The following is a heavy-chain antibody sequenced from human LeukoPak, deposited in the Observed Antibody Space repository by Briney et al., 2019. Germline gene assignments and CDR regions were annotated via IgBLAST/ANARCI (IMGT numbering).Heavy chain of an antibody. V-gene: IGHV1-46*01. CDR1: GYTFTKYY. D-gene: IGHD3-3*01. CDR2: MHPTGDST. CDR3: ARHDFDLPMIYSFFVH. J-gene: IGHJ5*02. Sequence: VASVKVSCKASGYTFTKYYMNWVRQAPGQGLECMGIMHPTGDSTNYAQKFQGRVTLTRDTSTGTFYMELSSLTSEDTAVYYCARHDFDLPMIYSFFVHWGQGTLVTVSS.